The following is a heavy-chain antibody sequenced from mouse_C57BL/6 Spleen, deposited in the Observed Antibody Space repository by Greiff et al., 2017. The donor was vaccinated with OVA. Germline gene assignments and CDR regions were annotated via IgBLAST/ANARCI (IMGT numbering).Heavy chain of an antibody. CDR2: IYPGDGDT. J-gene: IGHJ4*01. CDR3: ARKRASTGTFAMDY. Sequence: VQLQQSGAELVKPGASVKISCKASGYAFSSYWMNWVKQRPGKGLEWIGQIYPGDGDTNYNGKFKGKATLTADKSSSTAYMQLSSLTSEDSAVYFCARKRASTGTFAMDYWGQGTSVTVSS. CDR1: GYAFSSYW. D-gene: IGHD4-1*02. V-gene: IGHV1-80*01.